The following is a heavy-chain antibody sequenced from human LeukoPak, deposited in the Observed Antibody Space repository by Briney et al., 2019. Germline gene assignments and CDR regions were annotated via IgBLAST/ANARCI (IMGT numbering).Heavy chain of an antibody. CDR3: ATDSPETAAFDY. V-gene: IGHV3-48*04. D-gene: IGHD1-1*01. CDR2: IVGSSSNI. J-gene: IGHJ4*02. Sequence: GGSLRLSCXXSGFSFSTYSMNWVRQAPGKGLEWVSYIVGSSSNIYYADSVKGRFTISRDNAKNSLYLQMDGLRAEDTAVYYCATDSPETAAFDYWGQGTLVTVSS. CDR1: GFSFSTYS.